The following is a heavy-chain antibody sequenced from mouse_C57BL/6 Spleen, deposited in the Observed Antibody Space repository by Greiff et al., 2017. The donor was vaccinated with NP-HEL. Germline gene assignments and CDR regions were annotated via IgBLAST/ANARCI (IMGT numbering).Heavy chain of an antibody. Sequence: EVQLQQSGPELVKPGASVKISCKASGYTFTDYYMNWVKQSHGKSLEWIGDINPNNGGTSYNQKFKGKATLTVDKSSSTAYMELRSLTSEDSAVYYCARSNYYYGSRFAYWGQGTLVTVSA. J-gene: IGHJ3*01. D-gene: IGHD1-1*01. V-gene: IGHV1-26*01. CDR2: INPNNGGT. CDR1: GYTFTDYY. CDR3: ARSNYYYGSRFAY.